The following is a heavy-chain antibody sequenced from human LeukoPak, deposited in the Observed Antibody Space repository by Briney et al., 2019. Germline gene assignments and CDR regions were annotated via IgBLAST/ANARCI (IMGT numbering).Heavy chain of an antibody. D-gene: IGHD6-13*01. CDR3: ARDIEAAGLFLDY. V-gene: IGHV3-7*01. CDR1: GFTFSSYW. Sequence: GGSLRLSCAASGFTFSSYWMTWVRQAPGKGLEWMANIKYDGSEKDYMDSVKGRFTISRDNAKNSLYLQMNSLRAEDTAVYYCARDIEAAGLFLDYWGQGTLVTVSS. J-gene: IGHJ4*02. CDR2: IKYDGSEK.